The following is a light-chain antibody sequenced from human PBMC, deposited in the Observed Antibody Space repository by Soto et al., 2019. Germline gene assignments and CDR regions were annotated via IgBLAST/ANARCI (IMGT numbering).Light chain of an antibody. V-gene: IGKV3-20*01. J-gene: IGKJ1*01. CDR2: DVS. Sequence: EIVLTQSPGTLSLSPGERATLSCRSSQSVSSNYLAWYQQKPDQAPRLVIYDVSGRATGIPDRFSGSGSGPDFTLTISRLEPDDFAVYYCQQYCRSPTFGQGTKVEIK. CDR1: QSVSSNY. CDR3: QQYCRSPT.